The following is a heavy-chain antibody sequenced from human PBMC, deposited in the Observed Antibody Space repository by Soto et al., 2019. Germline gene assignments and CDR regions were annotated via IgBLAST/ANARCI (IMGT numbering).Heavy chain of an antibody. J-gene: IGHJ4*02. D-gene: IGHD2-15*01. Sequence: GGSLRLSCAASGFTFDDYTMHWVRQAPGKGLEWVSLISWDGGSTYYADSVKGRFTISRDNSKNSLYLQMNSLRTEDTALYYCAKDIRSWVAARGGFDYWGQGTLVTVSS. CDR3: AKDIRSWVAARGGFDY. CDR1: GFTFDDYT. V-gene: IGHV3-43*01. CDR2: ISWDGGST.